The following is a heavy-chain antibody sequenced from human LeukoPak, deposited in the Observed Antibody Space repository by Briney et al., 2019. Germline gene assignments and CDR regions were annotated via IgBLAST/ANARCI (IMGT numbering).Heavy chain of an antibody. J-gene: IGHJ5*02. CDR1: GYTFTSYY. CDR2: INPSGGST. D-gene: IGHD3-9*01. Sequence: GASVKVSCKASGYTFTSYYMHWVRQAPGQGLEWMGIINPSGGSTSYAQKFQGRVTMTRDTSTSTVYMELSSLRPEDTAVYYCARDRGYFDSENWFDPWGQGTLVTVSS. V-gene: IGHV1-46*01. CDR3: ARDRGYFDSENWFDP.